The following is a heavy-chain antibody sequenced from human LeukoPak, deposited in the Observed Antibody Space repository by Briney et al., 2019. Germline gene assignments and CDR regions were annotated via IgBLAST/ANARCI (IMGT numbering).Heavy chain of an antibody. Sequence: PSETLSLTCAVYGGSFSGYYWSWIRQPPGKGLEWIGEINHSGSTNYNPSLKSRVTISVDTSKNQFSLKLSSVTAADTAVYYCATSLYYYDSSGYFDYWGQGTLVTVSS. D-gene: IGHD3-22*01. CDR1: GGSFSGYY. CDR3: ATSLYYYDSSGYFDY. CDR2: INHSGST. V-gene: IGHV4-34*01. J-gene: IGHJ4*02.